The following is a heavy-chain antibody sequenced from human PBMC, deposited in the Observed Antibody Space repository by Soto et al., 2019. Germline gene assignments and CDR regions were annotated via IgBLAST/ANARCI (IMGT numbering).Heavy chain of an antibody. CDR3: ARHFRFADFGTRDYYYGMDV. V-gene: IGHV4-39*01. D-gene: IGHD3-10*01. Sequence: PSETLSLTCTVSGGSISSSSYYWGWIRQPPGKGMEWIGSIYYSGSTYYNPSLKSRVTISVDTSKNQFSLKLRSVTAADTAVYYCARHFRFADFGTRDYYYGMDVWGQGTMVTGSS. J-gene: IGHJ6*02. CDR1: GGSISSSSYY. CDR2: IYYSGST.